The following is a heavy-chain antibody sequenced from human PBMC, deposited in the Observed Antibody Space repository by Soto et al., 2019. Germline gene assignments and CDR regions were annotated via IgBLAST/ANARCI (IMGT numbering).Heavy chain of an antibody. Sequence: PAETLCLSCAFSVGSISSYYWSWIRQPPGKGLEWIGPISYSGTTNYNPSLRSRVTMSLDTSKNHFSLRLSSVTAADTAVYECARDLVGSAKATPRHNWFDPWGHGTLFTVSS. CDR1: VGSISSYY. J-gene: IGHJ5*02. V-gene: IGHV4-59*01. D-gene: IGHD1-26*01. CDR3: ARDLVGSAKATPRHNWFDP. CDR2: ISYSGTT.